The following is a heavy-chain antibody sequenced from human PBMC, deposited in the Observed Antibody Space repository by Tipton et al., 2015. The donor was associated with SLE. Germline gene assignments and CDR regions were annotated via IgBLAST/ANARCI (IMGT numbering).Heavy chain of an antibody. CDR1: GGSITSSSHY. D-gene: IGHD2-8*02. CDR2: IYFSGST. V-gene: IGHV4-39*07. J-gene: IGHJ4*02. CDR3: ARGGYCTGGVCFPFDY. Sequence: TLSLTCTVSGGSITSSSHYWAWIRQPPGKGLEWIGTIYFSGSTYYNPSLKSRVTISVDTSKSQFSLKLNSVTAADTAVYYCARGGYCTGGVCFPFDYWGQGTLVTVSS.